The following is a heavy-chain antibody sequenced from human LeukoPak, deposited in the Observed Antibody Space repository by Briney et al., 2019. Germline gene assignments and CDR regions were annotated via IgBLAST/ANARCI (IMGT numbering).Heavy chain of an antibody. CDR3: ATPPRFSYYYCYMDV. CDR1: GFTFSSYE. D-gene: IGHD3-10*01. V-gene: IGHV3-48*03. J-gene: IGHJ6*03. CDR2: ISSSGSTI. Sequence: GGSLRLSCAASGFTFSSYEMNWVRQAPGKGLEWVSYISSSGSTIYYADSVKGRFTISRDNAKNSLYLQMNSLRAEDTAVYYCATPPRFSYYYCYMDVWGKGTTVTVSS.